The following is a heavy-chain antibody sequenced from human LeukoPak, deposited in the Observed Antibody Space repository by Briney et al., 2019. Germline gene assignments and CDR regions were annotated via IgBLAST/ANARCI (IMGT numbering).Heavy chain of an antibody. D-gene: IGHD6-13*01. CDR1: GFTFSSYA. Sequence: GGSLRLSCAASGFTFSSYAMHWVRQAPGKGLEWVAVISYDGSNKYYADSVKGRFTISRDNSKNTLYLQMNSLRAEDTAVYYCAKVGPAGTVYYYYYMDVWGKGTTVTISS. CDR2: ISYDGSNK. J-gene: IGHJ6*03. V-gene: IGHV3-30*04. CDR3: AKVGPAGTVYYYYYMDV.